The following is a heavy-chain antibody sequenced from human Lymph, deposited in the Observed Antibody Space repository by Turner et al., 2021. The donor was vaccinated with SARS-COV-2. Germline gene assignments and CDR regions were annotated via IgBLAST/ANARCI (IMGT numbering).Heavy chain of an antibody. J-gene: IGHJ4*02. CDR1: GFTVSSNY. CDR2: NYSGSST. D-gene: IGHD6-6*01. V-gene: IGHV3-53*01. CDR3: ATPGLGSSSLNY. Sequence: EVQLVQSGGGLIEPGGSLIPSCAASGFTVSSNYMSWVRQAPGKGLGWVSLNYSGSSTYYADSVKGRITISRDNAKNTLYLQMNSLRAEDTAVYYCATPGLGSSSLNYWGQGTLVTVSS.